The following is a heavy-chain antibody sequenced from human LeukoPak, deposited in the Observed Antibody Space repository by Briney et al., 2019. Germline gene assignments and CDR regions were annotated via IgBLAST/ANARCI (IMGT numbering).Heavy chain of an antibody. CDR2: ISHDESTK. CDR1: GFIFSGYG. Sequence: GGSLRLSCAASGFIFSGYGMHWVRQAPGKGLKWVALISHDESTKHYADSVKGRFTISRDNPKNTLYLQMNNLRVEDTAVYYCAKDRIVISFGDVSKHWGQGTLVTVSS. J-gene: IGHJ1*01. CDR3: AKDRIVISFGDVSKH. D-gene: IGHD3-10*01. V-gene: IGHV3-30*18.